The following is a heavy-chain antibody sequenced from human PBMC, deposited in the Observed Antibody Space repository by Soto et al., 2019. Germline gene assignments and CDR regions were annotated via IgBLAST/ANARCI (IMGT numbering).Heavy chain of an antibody. Sequence: ASVKVSCKASGYTFTSYGISWVRQAPGQGLEWMGWINAGNGNTKYSQKFQGRVTITRDTSASTAYMELSSLRSEDTAVYYCARDRGIAARPARYDAFDIWGQGTMVTVSS. CDR1: GYTFTSYG. D-gene: IGHD6-6*01. CDR3: ARDRGIAARPARYDAFDI. V-gene: IGHV1-3*01. CDR2: INAGNGNT. J-gene: IGHJ3*02.